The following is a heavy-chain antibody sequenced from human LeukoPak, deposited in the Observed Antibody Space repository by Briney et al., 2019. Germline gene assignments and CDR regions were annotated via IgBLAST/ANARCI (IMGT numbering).Heavy chain of an antibody. CDR2: IIPIFGTA. J-gene: IGHJ6*03. Sequence: GASVKVSCKASGGTFNSYAISWVRQAPGQGLEWMGGIIPIFGTANYAQRSQGKVTITTDESMSTAYMELSGLRSEDTAVYYCVRSGPAASNYYYYMDVRGKGTTVTVSS. V-gene: IGHV1-69*05. CDR1: GGTFNSYA. CDR3: VRSGPAASNYYYYMDV. D-gene: IGHD6-13*01.